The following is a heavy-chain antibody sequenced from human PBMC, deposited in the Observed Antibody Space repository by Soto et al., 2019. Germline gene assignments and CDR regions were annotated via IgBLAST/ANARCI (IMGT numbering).Heavy chain of an antibody. CDR3: AARGRDGYNYLIF. J-gene: IGHJ4*02. D-gene: IGHD5-12*01. CDR1: GGTFSSYT. Sequence: SVKVSCKASGGTFSSYTISWVRQAPGQGLEWMGRIIPILGIANYAQKFQGRVTITADKSTSTAYMELSSLRSEDTAVYYCAARGRDGYNYLIFWGQGTLVTVSS. V-gene: IGHV1-69*02. CDR2: IIPILGIA.